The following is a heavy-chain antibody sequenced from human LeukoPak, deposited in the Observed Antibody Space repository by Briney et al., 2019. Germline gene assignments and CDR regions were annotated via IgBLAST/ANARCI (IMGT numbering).Heavy chain of an antibody. V-gene: IGHV3-74*01. CDR1: GFTLKFYW. D-gene: IGHD2-15*01. CDR2: VNGDGDST. J-gene: IGHJ4*02. CDR3: ARDNRVSYDY. Sequence: GGSLRLSCAASGFTLKFYWMQWDRQAPGKGMVWVSRVNGDGDSTSYADSVEGRFTIYRDNAKNTLYLQMNSVRAEHTGVNYCARDNRVSYDYWGQGTLVTVSS.